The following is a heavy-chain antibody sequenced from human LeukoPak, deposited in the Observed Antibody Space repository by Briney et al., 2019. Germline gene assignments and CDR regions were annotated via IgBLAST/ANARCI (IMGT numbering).Heavy chain of an antibody. D-gene: IGHD6-19*01. V-gene: IGHV2-70*11. CDR1: GFSLSTSGMC. CDR3: ARMRISSGWVKHLDY. CDR2: IDWDDDK. J-gene: IGHJ4*02. Sequence: SGPALVKPTQTLTLTCTFSGFSLSTSGMCVSWIRQPPGKALEWLARIDWDDDKYYSTSLKTRLTITKDTSKNQVVLTMTNMDPVDTATYYCARMRISSGWVKHLDYWGQGTLVTVSS.